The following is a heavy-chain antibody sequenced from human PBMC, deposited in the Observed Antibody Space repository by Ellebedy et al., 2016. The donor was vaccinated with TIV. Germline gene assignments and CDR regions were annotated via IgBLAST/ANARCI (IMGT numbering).Heavy chain of an antibody. CDR3: ARDGELGLRVSIDY. Sequence: AASVKVSCKASGYTFTDYSMHWVRQAPGQGLEWMGWINPNNGGANYAQNFQGSVTMTRDTSIMTAYMELNNLRSDDTAVYYCARDGELGLRVSIDYWGQGTLVTVSS. CDR1: GYTFTDYS. V-gene: IGHV1-2*02. CDR2: INPNNGGA. J-gene: IGHJ4*02. D-gene: IGHD7-27*01.